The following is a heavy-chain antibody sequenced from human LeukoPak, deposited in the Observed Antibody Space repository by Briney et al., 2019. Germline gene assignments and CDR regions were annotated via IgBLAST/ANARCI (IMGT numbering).Heavy chain of an antibody. CDR2: IKQDGSEK. Sequence: PGGSLRLSCAASKFTFSAYWMSWVRQAPGKGLEWVANIKQDGSEKYYVGSVKGRFTISRDNAKNSVYLQMNSLRAEDTAVYYCARDGGPFDYWGQGTLVTVSS. J-gene: IGHJ4*02. D-gene: IGHD3-16*01. CDR1: KFTFSAYW. CDR3: ARDGGPFDY. V-gene: IGHV3-7*05.